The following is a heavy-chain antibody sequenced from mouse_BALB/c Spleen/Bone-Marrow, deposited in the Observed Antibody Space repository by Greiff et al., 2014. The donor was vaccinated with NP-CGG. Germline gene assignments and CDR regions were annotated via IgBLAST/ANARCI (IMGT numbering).Heavy chain of an antibody. CDR2: INSNGGST. CDR1: GFTFSSYG. Sequence: EVQLVESGGGLVHPGGSLKLSCAASGFTFSSYGMSWVRQTPDKRLELVATINSNGGSTYYPDSVKGRFTISRDTAKNTLYLQMSSLKSEETAMYYCVRGNYGNYVDYFDFWGQGTTLTVSS. CDR3: VRGNYGNYVDYFDF. D-gene: IGHD2-1*01. V-gene: IGHV5-6-3*01. J-gene: IGHJ2*01.